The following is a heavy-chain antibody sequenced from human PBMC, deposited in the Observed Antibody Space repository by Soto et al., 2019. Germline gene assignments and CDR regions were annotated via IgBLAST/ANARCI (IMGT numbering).Heavy chain of an antibody. D-gene: IGHD1-26*01. Sequence: QVQLVQSGAEVKKPGASVKVSCKTSGYTFTSCDINWVRRATGHGLEWMGWMNPNSGNTAYAQKFQGRVTMTRNTSISTAYMELSSLRPEDTAVYYCARERSSGAFEIWGQGTMVTVSS. CDR3: ARERSSGAFEI. CDR2: MNPNSGNT. CDR1: GYTFTSCD. J-gene: IGHJ3*02. V-gene: IGHV1-8*01.